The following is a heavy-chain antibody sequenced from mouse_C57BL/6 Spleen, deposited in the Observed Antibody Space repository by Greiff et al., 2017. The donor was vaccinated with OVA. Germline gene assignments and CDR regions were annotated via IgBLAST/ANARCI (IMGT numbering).Heavy chain of an antibody. Sequence: QVQLKQPGAELVKPGASVKLSCKASGYTFTSYWMHWVKQRPGQGLEWIGMIHPNSGSTNYNEKFKSKATLTVDKSSSTAYMQLSSLTSEDSAVYYCARSAYGSSHYYAMDYWGQGTSVTVSS. J-gene: IGHJ4*01. CDR2: IHPNSGST. CDR1: GYTFTSYW. D-gene: IGHD1-1*01. CDR3: ARSAYGSSHYYAMDY. V-gene: IGHV1-64*01.